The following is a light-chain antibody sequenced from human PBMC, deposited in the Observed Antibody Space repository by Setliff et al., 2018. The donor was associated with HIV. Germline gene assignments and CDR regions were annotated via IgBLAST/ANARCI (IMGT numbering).Light chain of an antibody. CDR3: CSYAGSSTYV. Sequence: SALTQPASVSGSPGQSTTISCTGTSSDVGGYNYVSWYQQHPGKAPKLMIYDVSKRPSGVSNRFSGSKSGNTASLTISGLQAEDEADYYCCSYAGSSTYVFGTGTKVTVL. CDR2: DVS. J-gene: IGLJ1*01. CDR1: SSDVGGYNY. V-gene: IGLV2-23*02.